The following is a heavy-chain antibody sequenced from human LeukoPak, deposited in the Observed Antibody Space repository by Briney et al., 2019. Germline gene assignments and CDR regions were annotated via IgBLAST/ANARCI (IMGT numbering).Heavy chain of an antibody. CDR3: VRDWEGFNFDI. J-gene: IGHJ3*02. D-gene: IGHD1-26*01. CDR2: IHNSGST. Sequence: KPSETLSLTCTASGGSVRSYYWSWIRQPPGEGLEWIAYIHNSGSTNYNPSLKSRLTISVDTSKNQFSLKLRSVTAADTAVYYCVRDWEGFNFDIWGQGTTVTVSS. V-gene: IGHV4-59*02. CDR1: GGSVRSYY.